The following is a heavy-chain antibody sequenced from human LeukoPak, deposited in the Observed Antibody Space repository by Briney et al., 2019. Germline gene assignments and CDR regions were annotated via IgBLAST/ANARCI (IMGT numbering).Heavy chain of an antibody. V-gene: IGHV3-30*02. CDR2: IRYDGSHK. CDR3: ARVPLPWAGPRVWWFDP. D-gene: IGHD6-19*01. Sequence: GGSLRLSCAASGFIFSSYGMHWVRQAPGKGLEWVAFIRYDGSHKFHADSVKDRFTISRDNSKNTLFLQMNSLRPEDTAVYYCARVPLPWAGPRVWWFDPWGQGTLVTVSS. J-gene: IGHJ5*02. CDR1: GFIFSSYG.